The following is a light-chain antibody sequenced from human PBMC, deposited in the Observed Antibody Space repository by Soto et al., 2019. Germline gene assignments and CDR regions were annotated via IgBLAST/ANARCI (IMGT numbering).Light chain of an antibody. Sequence: QSVPTQPPSVSGAPGQRVTISCTGSSSNIGAGYDVHWYQQLPGTAPKFLIYGNNNRPSGVPDRFSGSKSGTSASLAITGLQAEDEADYYCQSYDSSLSGSVFGGGTKLTVL. CDR3: QSYDSSLSGSV. J-gene: IGLJ3*02. V-gene: IGLV1-40*01. CDR2: GNN. CDR1: SSNIGAGYD.